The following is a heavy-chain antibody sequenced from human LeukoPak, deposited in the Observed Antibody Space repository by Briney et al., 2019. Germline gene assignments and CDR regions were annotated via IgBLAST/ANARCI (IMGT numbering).Heavy chain of an antibody. Sequence: TLSLTCTVSGGSISSGSYYWSWIRQPAGKGLEWIGRIYTSGSTNYNPSLKSRVTISVDTSKNQFSLKLSSVTAADTAVYYCARYSSGWYRGWFDPWGQGTLVTVSS. J-gene: IGHJ5*02. D-gene: IGHD6-19*01. CDR3: ARYSSGWYRGWFDP. V-gene: IGHV4-61*02. CDR1: GGSISSGSYY. CDR2: IYTSGST.